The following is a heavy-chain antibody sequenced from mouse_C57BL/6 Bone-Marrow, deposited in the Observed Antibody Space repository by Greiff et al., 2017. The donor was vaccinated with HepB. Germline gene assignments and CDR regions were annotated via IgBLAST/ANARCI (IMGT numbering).Heavy chain of an antibody. J-gene: IGHJ4*01. V-gene: IGHV1-19*01. CDR3: ARWRWLLEAMDY. Sequence: VQLQQSGPVLVKPGASVKMSCKASGYTFTDYYMNWVKQSHGKSLEWIGVINPYNGGTSYNQKFKGKATLTVDKSSSTAYMELNSLTSEDSAVYYCARWRWLLEAMDYGGQGTSVTVSS. CDR2: INPYNGGT. CDR1: GYTFTDYY. D-gene: IGHD2-3*01.